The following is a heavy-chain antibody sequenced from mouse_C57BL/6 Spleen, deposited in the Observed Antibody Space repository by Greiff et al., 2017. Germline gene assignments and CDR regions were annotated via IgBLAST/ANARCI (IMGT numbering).Heavy chain of an antibody. CDR3: ARVPLYYDYDGWYFDV. D-gene: IGHD2-4*01. CDR1: GFTFSSYG. CDR2: ISSGGSYT. V-gene: IGHV5-6*01. J-gene: IGHJ1*03. Sequence: EVKLVESGGDLVKPGGSLKLSCAASGFTFSSYGMSWVRQTPDKRLEWVATISSGGSYTYYPDSVKGRFTISRDNAKNTLYLQMSSLKSEDTAMYYCARVPLYYDYDGWYFDVWGTGTTVTVSS.